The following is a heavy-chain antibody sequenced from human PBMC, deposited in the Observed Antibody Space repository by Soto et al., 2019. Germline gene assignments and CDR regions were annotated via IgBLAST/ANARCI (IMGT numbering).Heavy chain of an antibody. V-gene: IGHV4-31*02. D-gene: IGHD4-17*01. CDR3: ARTNYGDFSRGYYYGMDV. Sequence: SETLSLTSTVSGGSISSGGYYWSWIRQHPGKGLEWIGYIYYSGSTYYNPSLKSRVTISVDTSKNQFSLKLSSVTAADTAVYYCARTNYGDFSRGYYYGMDVWGQGTTVTVSS. CDR1: GGSISSGGYY. J-gene: IGHJ6*02. CDR2: IYYSGST.